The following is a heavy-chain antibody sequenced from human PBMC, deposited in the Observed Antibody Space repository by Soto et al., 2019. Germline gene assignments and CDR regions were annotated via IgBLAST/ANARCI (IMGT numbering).Heavy chain of an antibody. J-gene: IGHJ5*02. Sequence: QVQLVQSGAEVKKPGASVKVSCKASGYTFTTYAITWVRQAPGQGLEWMGWITAYNGNTNYAQKLQGRVTMTTDTXPSTAYMELRSLRSDDTAMYYCATGRIVGATSPWVTWGQGTLVTVSS. CDR2: ITAYNGNT. D-gene: IGHD1-26*01. V-gene: IGHV1-18*01. CDR1: GYTFTTYA. CDR3: ATGRIVGATSPWVT.